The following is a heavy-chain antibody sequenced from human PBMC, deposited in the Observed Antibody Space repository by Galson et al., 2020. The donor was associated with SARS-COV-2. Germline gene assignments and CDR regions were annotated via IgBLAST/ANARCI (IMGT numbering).Heavy chain of an antibody. V-gene: IGHV4-34*01. CDR1: GGSFSGHY. CDR2: ITQSGSV. Sequence: SETLSLTCAVYGGSFSGHYWSWIRQSPGKGLEWIGEITQSGSVNYNPSLKSRVTISADTSKHQFPLELRSVTAADTAVYYCARGLFQTTMVIVVFTSGSFYFDSWGQGTLVSVSS. J-gene: IGHJ4*02. CDR3: ARGLFQTTMVIVVFTSGSFYFDS. D-gene: IGHD3-22*01.